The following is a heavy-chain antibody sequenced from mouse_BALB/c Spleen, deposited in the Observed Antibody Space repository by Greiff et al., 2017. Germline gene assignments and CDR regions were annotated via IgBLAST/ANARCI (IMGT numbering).Heavy chain of an antibody. CDR1: GFTFSSYT. Sequence: EVQLVESGGGLVQPGGSLKLSCAASGFTFSSYTMSWVRQTPEKRLEWVATISSGGSYTYYPDSVKGRFTISRDNAKNTLYLQMSSLKSEDTAMYYCTREGVTTVVAPFDYWGQGTTLTVSS. CDR3: TREGVTTVVAPFDY. J-gene: IGHJ2*01. D-gene: IGHD1-1*01. V-gene: IGHV5-6-4*01. CDR2: ISSGGSYT.